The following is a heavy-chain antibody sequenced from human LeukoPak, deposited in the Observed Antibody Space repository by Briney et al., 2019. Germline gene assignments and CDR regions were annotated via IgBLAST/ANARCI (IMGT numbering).Heavy chain of an antibody. V-gene: IGHV3-9*03. CDR3: ARAGPPQVGAAGDYFDY. D-gene: IGHD1-26*01. CDR2: ISWNSGSI. J-gene: IGHJ4*02. Sequence: GGSLRLSCAASGFTFDDYAMHWVRQAPGKGLEWVSGISWNSGSIGYADSVKGRFTISRDNAKNSLYLQMNSLRAEDMALYYCARAGPPQVGAAGDYFDYWGQGTLVTVSS. CDR1: GFTFDDYA.